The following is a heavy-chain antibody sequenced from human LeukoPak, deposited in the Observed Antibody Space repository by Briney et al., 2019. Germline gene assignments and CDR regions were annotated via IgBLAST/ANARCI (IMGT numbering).Heavy chain of an antibody. Sequence: KPSETLSLXCTVSGGSSSSYYWSWIRRPPGKGLESIGYIYYSGSTNYNPSLKSRVTISVDTSKNQFSLKLSSVTAADTAVYYCARGESYGKYYYYYYYMDVWGKGTTVTVSS. V-gene: IGHV4-59*01. CDR1: GGSSSSYY. D-gene: IGHD5-18*01. CDR3: ARGESYGKYYYYYYYMDV. J-gene: IGHJ6*03. CDR2: IYYSGST.